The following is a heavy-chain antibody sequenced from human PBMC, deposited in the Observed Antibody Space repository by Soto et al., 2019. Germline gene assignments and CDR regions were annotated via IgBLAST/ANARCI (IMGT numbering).Heavy chain of an antibody. CDR2: INPNSGDT. Sequence: ASVKVSCKASGYTFNAYYIHWVRQAPGQGLEWVGRINPNSGDTTYMQKFAGRVTMTRDTSISTAYLELSGLRSDDTAIYYCARDPRPLYNFVYWGQGTLVTVSS. D-gene: IGHD6-6*01. CDR1: GYTFNAYY. CDR3: ARDPRPLYNFVY. J-gene: IGHJ4*02. V-gene: IGHV1-2*02.